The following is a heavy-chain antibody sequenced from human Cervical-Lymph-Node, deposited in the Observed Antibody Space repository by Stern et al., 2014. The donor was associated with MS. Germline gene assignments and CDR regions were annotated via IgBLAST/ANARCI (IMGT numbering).Heavy chain of an antibody. V-gene: IGHV4-59*08. CDR3: ARQLYGMDV. Sequence: QLVQSGPGLVKPSETLSLTCTVSGGSISSHYWSWIRQPPGKGLEWVGYIYYSGSTNYNPSLTSRVTISVDTSRTQFSLKLSPVTAADTAVYYCARQLYGMDVWGQGTTVTVSS. CDR2: IYYSGST. CDR1: GGSISSHY. J-gene: IGHJ6*02.